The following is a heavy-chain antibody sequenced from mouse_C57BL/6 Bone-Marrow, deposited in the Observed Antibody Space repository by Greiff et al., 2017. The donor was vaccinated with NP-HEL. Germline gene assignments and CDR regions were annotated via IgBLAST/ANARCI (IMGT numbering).Heavy chain of an antibody. Sequence: QVTLKVCGPGILQSSQTLSLTCSFSGFSLSTSGMGVSWIRQPSGKGLEWLAHIYWDDDKRYNPSLKSRLTISKDTSRNQVFLKITSVDTADTATYYCARRGTTVVATDYAMDYWGQGTSVTVSS. CDR3: ARRGTTVVATDYAMDY. V-gene: IGHV8-12*01. CDR2: IYWDDDK. J-gene: IGHJ4*01. CDR1: GFSLSTSGMG. D-gene: IGHD1-1*01.